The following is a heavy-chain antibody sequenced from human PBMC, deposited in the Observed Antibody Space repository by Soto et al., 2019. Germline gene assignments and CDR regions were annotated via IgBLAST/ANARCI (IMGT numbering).Heavy chain of an antibody. J-gene: IGHJ6*02. CDR1: GGSISSYY. D-gene: IGHD3-3*01. V-gene: IGHV4-59*01. Sequence: SETLSLTCTVSGGSISSYYWSWIRQPPGKGLEWIGYIYYSGSTNYNPSLKSRVTISVDTSKNQFSLKLSSVTAADTAVYYCVRGITIFGVVTPYYYYGMDVWGQGTTVTVSS. CDR2: IYYSGST. CDR3: VRGITIFGVVTPYYYYGMDV.